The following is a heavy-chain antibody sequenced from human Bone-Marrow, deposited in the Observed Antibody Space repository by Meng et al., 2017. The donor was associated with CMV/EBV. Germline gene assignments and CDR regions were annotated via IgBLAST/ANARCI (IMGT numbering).Heavy chain of an antibody. J-gene: IGHJ4*02. CDR2: IKQDGSEK. CDR1: GFTFRSYW. D-gene: IGHD5-12*01. Sequence: GESLKISCAAPGFTFRSYWMNWVRQAPGKGLEWVANIKQDGSEKYYVDSVKGRFTISRDNAKNSLYLQMNSLRAEDTAVYYCAGVDIVATSFDYWGQGTLVTVSS. CDR3: AGVDIVATSFDY. V-gene: IGHV3-7*01.